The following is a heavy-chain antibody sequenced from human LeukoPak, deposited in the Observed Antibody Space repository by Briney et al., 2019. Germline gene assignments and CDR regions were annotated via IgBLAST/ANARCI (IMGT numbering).Heavy chain of an antibody. V-gene: IGHV1-18*01. CDR3: ARGDGYGSGSPSWFDP. CDR1: GYTFTSYG. Sequence: ASVKVSCKASGYTFTSYGISRVRQAPGQGLEWMGWISAYNGNTNYAQKLQGRVTMTTDTSTSTAYMELRSLRSDDTAVYYCARGDGYGSGSPSWFDPWGQGTLVTVSS. D-gene: IGHD3-10*01. J-gene: IGHJ5*02. CDR2: ISAYNGNT.